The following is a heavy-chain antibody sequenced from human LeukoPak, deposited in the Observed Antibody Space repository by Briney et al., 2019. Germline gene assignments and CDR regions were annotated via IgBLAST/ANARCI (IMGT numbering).Heavy chain of an antibody. CDR1: GYTFTSYY. CDR2: INPSGGST. V-gene: IGHV1-46*01. Sequence: ASVKVSCKASGYTFTSYYMHWVRQAPGQGLEWMGIINPSGGSTSYAQKFQGRVTMTRDTSTSTVYMELNSLRSEDTAVYYCAIDYGSDGTYWGQGTLVTVSS. CDR3: AIDYGSDGTY. J-gene: IGHJ4*02. D-gene: IGHD3-10*01.